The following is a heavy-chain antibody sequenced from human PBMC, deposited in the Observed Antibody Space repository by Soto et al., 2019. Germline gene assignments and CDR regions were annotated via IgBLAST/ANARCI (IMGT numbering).Heavy chain of an antibody. CDR3: ARVGFGCSGGSCYSGPYYYYGMDV. Sequence: GSLRLSCAASGFTFSSYWMHWVRQAPGKGLVWVSRINSDGSSTSYADSVKGRFTISRDNAKNTLYLQMNSLRAEDTAVYYCARVGFGCSGGSCYSGPYYYYGMDVWGQGT. V-gene: IGHV3-74*01. CDR1: GFTFSSYW. D-gene: IGHD2-15*01. J-gene: IGHJ6*02. CDR2: INSDGSST.